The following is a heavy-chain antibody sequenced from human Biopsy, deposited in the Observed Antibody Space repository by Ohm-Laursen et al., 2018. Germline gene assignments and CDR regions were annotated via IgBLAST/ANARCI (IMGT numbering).Heavy chain of an antibody. CDR2: IAYDGSNK. D-gene: IGHD4-11*01. Sequence: SLRLSCAASGFGMYAMHWVRQPPGKGLEWLAVIAYDGSNKYYAESVKGRFTISRDNPKNTVDLQMNSLRAEDTAVYFCARDEKRWDYSNYFSWHFDLWGRGTLVTVSS. V-gene: IGHV3-30*01. CDR3: ARDEKRWDYSNYFSWHFDL. J-gene: IGHJ2*01. CDR1: GFGMYA.